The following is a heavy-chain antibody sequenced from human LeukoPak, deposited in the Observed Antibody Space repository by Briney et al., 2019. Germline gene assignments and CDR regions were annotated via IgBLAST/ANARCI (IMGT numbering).Heavy chain of an antibody. V-gene: IGHV3-9*01. CDR2: ISWNSGSI. CDR1: GFTFDDYA. CDR3: AKDMRRGYCTNGVCHLFDY. J-gene: IGHJ4*02. Sequence: PGGSLRLSCAASGFTFDDYAMHWVRQAPGKGLEWVSGISWNSGSIGYADSGKGRFTISRDNVKNSLYLQMNSLRAEDTALYYCAKDMRRGYCTNGVCHLFDYWGQGTLVTVSS. D-gene: IGHD2-8*01.